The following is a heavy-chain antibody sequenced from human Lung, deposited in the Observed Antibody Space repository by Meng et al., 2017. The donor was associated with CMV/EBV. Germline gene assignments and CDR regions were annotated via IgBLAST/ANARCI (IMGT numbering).Heavy chain of an antibody. Sequence: LXLTGAASEFNVTSTYMNWVRQAPGKGLEWVSVIYSGGHRYYAGSVKGRFTISRNNSKNTLHLQMNSLRAEDTATYYCASAGTSSGAFDIWGQGAMVTVSS. D-gene: IGHD6-6*01. J-gene: IGHJ3*02. CDR1: EFNVTSTY. CDR3: ASAGTSSGAFDI. CDR2: IYSGGHR. V-gene: IGHV3-53*01.